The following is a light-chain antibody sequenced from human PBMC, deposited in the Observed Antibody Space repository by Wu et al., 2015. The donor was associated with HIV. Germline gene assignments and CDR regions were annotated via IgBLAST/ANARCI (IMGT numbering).Light chain of an antibody. V-gene: IGKV3-11*01. Sequence: EIVLTQSPATLSLSPGERATLSCRASQSVSSHLAWYQQRPGQAPRLLIYDSSNRATGIPARFSGSGSGTDFIFTISSLETEDFAVYYCQQRSNWPWTFGQGTKVEIK. J-gene: IGKJ1*01. CDR1: QSVSSH. CDR2: DSS. CDR3: QQRSNWPWT.